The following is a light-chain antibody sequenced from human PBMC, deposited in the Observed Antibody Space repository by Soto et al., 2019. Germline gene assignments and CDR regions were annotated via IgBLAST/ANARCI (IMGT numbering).Light chain of an antibody. CDR1: QSLLHIAGQTH. CDR3: QHLNGYPIT. J-gene: IGKJ5*01. CDR2: EVS. V-gene: IGKV2D-29*02. Sequence: DVVMTQTPLSLSVTPGQPASISCNSSQSLLHIAGQTHLFWYLQKPGQSPRLLIYEVSNRFSGVPDRFSGGGSGTDYTLKISRVEAEDFATYYCQHLNGYPITFGQGTRLEI.